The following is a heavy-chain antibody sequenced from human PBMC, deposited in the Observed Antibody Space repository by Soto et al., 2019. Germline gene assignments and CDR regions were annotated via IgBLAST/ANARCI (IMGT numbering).Heavy chain of an antibody. Sequence: EVQLVQSGAEVQKPGESLKISCKGSGYSFTSYWIGWVRQMPGKGLECMGIIYPGDSDTRYSPSFQGQVTISADKSTRPAYLQWSSLTASDTAMYYCARHTGSYWYFDLWGRGTLVTVSS. J-gene: IGHJ2*01. CDR3: ARHTGSYWYFDL. V-gene: IGHV5-51*01. CDR1: GYSFTSYW. CDR2: IYPGDSDT.